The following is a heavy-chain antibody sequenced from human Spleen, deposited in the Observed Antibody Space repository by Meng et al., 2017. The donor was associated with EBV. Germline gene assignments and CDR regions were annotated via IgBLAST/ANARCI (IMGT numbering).Heavy chain of an antibody. V-gene: IGHV1-69*01. CDR3: ARTNALDS. CDR1: GGSFSTYG. Sequence: QVQLAKSGAEVKKPGSSVKVSCKASGGSFSTYGYNWVRQAPGQGLEWMGGIIPMFGTTDYAQRFQDRVTIIADESTSTVSMELSSLTFEDTAVYYCARTNALDSWGQGTLVTVSS. CDR2: IIPMFGTT. J-gene: IGHJ4*02.